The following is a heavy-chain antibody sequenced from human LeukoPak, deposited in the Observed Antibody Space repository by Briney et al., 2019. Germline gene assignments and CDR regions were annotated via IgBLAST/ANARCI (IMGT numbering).Heavy chain of an antibody. D-gene: IGHD6-13*01. CDR3: AKGSGYTSNFFDY. CDR1: GFTFSSYG. CDR2: ISYDGSNK. V-gene: IGHV3-30*18. J-gene: IGHJ4*02. Sequence: GRSLRLSCAASGFTFSSYGMHWVRQAPGKGLEWVAVISYDGSNKYYADSVKGRFSISRDNSKNTLYLQMNSLGGEDTAVYHCAKGSGYTSNFFDYWGQGTLVTVSS.